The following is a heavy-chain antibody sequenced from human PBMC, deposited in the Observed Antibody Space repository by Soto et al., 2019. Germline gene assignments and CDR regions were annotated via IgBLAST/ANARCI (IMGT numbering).Heavy chain of an antibody. CDR3: ARGVGATPNFDN. CDR1: GVSISSYY. Sequence: SETLSRTWTVSGVSISSYYWSWIRQPPGKGLEWIGYIFYSGSTNYNPSLKSRVTISVETSKNQFSLKLSSVTAADTAVYYCARGVGATPNFDNWGQGTLVTV. CDR2: IFYSGST. V-gene: IGHV4-59*01. D-gene: IGHD1-26*01. J-gene: IGHJ4*01.